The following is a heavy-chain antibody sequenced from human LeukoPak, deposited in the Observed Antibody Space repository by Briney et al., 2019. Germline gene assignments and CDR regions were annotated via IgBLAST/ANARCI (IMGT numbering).Heavy chain of an antibody. Sequence: ASVQVSCKASGYTFTGYYMHWVRQAPGQGLEWMGIINPSGGSTSYAQKFQGRVTMTRDTSTSTVYMELSSLRSEDTAVYYCARDAAYSSGRYYFDYWGQGTLVTVSS. CDR2: INPSGGST. J-gene: IGHJ4*02. V-gene: IGHV1-46*01. CDR1: GYTFTGYY. CDR3: ARDAAYSSGRYYFDY. D-gene: IGHD6-19*01.